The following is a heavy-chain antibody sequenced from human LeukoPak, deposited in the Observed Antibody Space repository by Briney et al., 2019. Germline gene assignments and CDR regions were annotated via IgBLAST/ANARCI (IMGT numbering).Heavy chain of an antibody. CDR3: AREGVGSGSYYNYYYYYGMDV. J-gene: IGHJ6*02. CDR2: ISSSSSYI. CDR1: GFTFSSYS. D-gene: IGHD3-10*01. Sequence: GGSLRLSCAASGFTFSSYSMNWVRQAPGKGLEWVSSISSSSSYIYYADSVKGRFTISRDNSKNTLYLQMNSLRAEDTAVYYCAREGVGSGSYYNYYYYYGMDVWGQGTTVTVSS. V-gene: IGHV3-21*01.